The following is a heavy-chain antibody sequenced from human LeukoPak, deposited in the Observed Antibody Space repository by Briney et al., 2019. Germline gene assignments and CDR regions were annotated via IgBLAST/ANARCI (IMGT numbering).Heavy chain of an antibody. J-gene: IGHJ6*02. CDR2: ISYDGSNK. V-gene: IGHV3-30-3*01. D-gene: IGHD3-16*02. Sequence: GGSLRLSCAASGFTFSSYAMHWVRKAPGKGLEWVAVISYDGSNKYYADSVKGRFTISRDNSKNTLYLQMNSLRAEDTAVYYCASAYDYVWGSYRFNYYYYGMDVWGQGTTVTVSS. CDR1: GFTFSSYA. CDR3: ASAYDYVWGSYRFNYYYYGMDV.